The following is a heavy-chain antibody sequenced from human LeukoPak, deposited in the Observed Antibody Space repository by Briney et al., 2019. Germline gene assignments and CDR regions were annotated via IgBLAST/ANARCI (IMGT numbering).Heavy chain of an antibody. J-gene: IGHJ5*02. CDR3: ARSRAFNSGAFDP. CDR2: IYNGVNT. CDR1: GGSISDYY. Sequence: SETLSLTCPVSGGSISDYYWSWIRQPPGKGVEWIAHIYNGVNTNYNPSLKSRVTISVDTSKNQFSLRLNSVTAADTAVYYCARSRAFNSGAFDPWGQGSLVTVSS. V-gene: IGHV4-59*01. D-gene: IGHD1-26*01.